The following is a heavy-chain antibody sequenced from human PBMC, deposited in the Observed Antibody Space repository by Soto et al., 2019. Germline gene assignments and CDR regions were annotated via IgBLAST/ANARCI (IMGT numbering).Heavy chain of an antibody. J-gene: IGHJ5*02. CDR1: GFTFSSYW. CDR3: ARARRYCSSTSCSLNWFDP. D-gene: IGHD2-2*01. Sequence: GGSLRLSCAASGFTFSSYWMHWVRQAPGKGLVWVSRINSDGSSTSYADSVKGRFTISRDNAKNTLYLQMNSLRAEDTAVYYCARARRYCSSTSCSLNWFDPRGQGTLVTVPS. CDR2: INSDGSST. V-gene: IGHV3-74*01.